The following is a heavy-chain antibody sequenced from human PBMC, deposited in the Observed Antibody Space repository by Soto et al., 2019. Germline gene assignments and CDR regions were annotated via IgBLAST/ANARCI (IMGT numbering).Heavy chain of an antibody. CDR1: GGSFSGYY. Sequence: PSETLSLTCAVYGGSFSGYYWSWIRQPPGKGLEWIGEINHSGSTNYNPSLKSRVTISVDTSKNQFSLKLSSVTAADTAVYYCASFSSSGSADWGQGTLVTVSS. D-gene: IGHD3-10*01. CDR3: ASFSSSGSAD. J-gene: IGHJ4*02. CDR2: INHSGST. V-gene: IGHV4-34*01.